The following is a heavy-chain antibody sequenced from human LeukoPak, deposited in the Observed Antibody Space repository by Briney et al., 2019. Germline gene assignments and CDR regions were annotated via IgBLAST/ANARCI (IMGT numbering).Heavy chain of an antibody. CDR3: ARVYGYNFYYFDY. D-gene: IGHD1-1*01. CDR2: IYYSGST. CDR1: GGSISSSSYY. Sequence: PSETLSLTCTVSGGSISSSSYYWGWIRQPPGKGLEWIGSIYYSGSTYYNPSLKSRVTISVDTSKNQFSLKLSSVTAADTAVYYCARVYGYNFYYFDYWGQGILVTVSS. J-gene: IGHJ4*02. V-gene: IGHV4-39*01.